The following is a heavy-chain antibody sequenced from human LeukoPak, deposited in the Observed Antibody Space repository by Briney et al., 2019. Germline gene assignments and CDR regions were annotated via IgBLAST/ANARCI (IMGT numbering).Heavy chain of an antibody. V-gene: IGHV3-49*03. J-gene: IGHJ4*02. Sequence: GGSLRLSCTASGFTFGDYAMSWFRQAPGKGLEWVGFIRSKAYGGTTEYAASVKGRFTISRDDSKSIAYLQMNSLKTEDTAVYYCTRDLHDFWSGSSDYFDYWGQGTLVTVSS. CDR2: IRSKAYGGTT. CDR3: TRDLHDFWSGSSDYFDY. D-gene: IGHD3-3*01. CDR1: GFTFGDYA.